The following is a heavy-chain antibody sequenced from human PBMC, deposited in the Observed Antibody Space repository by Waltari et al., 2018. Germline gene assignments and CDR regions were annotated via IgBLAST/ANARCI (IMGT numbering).Heavy chain of an antibody. CDR1: VGSFSGYY. Sequence: QVQLQPWGAGLLKPSETLSLTCAVYVGSFSGYYWRWIRQPPGRGLEWIGEINHSGSTNYNPSLKSRVTISVDTSKNQFSLKLSSVTAADTAVYYCARGLRRSSSAYYYYGMDVWGQGTTVTVSS. J-gene: IGHJ6*02. D-gene: IGHD6-6*01. CDR3: ARGLRRSSSAYYYYGMDV. V-gene: IGHV4-34*01. CDR2: INHSGST.